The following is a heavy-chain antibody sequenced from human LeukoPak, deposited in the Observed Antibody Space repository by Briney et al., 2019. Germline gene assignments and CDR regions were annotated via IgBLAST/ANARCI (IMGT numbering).Heavy chain of an antibody. CDR1: GYTFTGYY. V-gene: IGHV1-2*02. Sequence: AAVQVSCKASGYTFTGYYMHWVRQAPGQGLEWMGWINPNSGGSNYAHKFQGRVTMTRDTSISTAYMELSRLRSDDTAVYYCARLQWELPKDYWGQGTLVTVSS. D-gene: IGHD1-26*01. CDR3: ARLQWELPKDY. CDR2: INPNSGGS. J-gene: IGHJ4*02.